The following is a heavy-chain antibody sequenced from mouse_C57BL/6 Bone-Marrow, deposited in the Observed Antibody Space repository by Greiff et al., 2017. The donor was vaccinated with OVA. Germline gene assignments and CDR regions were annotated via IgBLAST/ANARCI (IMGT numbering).Heavy chain of an antibody. CDR3: ARVQLRLPHYYAMDY. V-gene: IGHV1-53*01. CDR1: GYTFTSYW. Sequence: QVQLQQPGTELVKPGASVKLSCKASGYTFTSYWMHWVKQRPGQGLEWIGNINPSNGGTNYNEKFKSKATLTVDKSSSTAYMQLSSLTSEDAAVYYCARVQLRLPHYYAMDYWGQGTSVTVSS. CDR2: INPSNGGT. J-gene: IGHJ4*01. D-gene: IGHD3-2*02.